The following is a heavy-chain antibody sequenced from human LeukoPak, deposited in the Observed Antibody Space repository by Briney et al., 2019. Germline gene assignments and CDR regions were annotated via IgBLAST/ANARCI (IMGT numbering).Heavy chain of an antibody. V-gene: IGHV1-69*13. J-gene: IGHJ4*02. Sequence: SVKVSCKASGGTFSSYAISWVRQAPGQGLEWMGGIIPIFGTANYARKFQGRVTITAVESMSTAYMQLSSLRSEDTAVYYCARGWLAETTVVTPYNYWGQGTLVTVSS. D-gene: IGHD4-23*01. CDR1: GGTFSSYA. CDR2: IIPIFGTA. CDR3: ARGWLAETTVVTPYNY.